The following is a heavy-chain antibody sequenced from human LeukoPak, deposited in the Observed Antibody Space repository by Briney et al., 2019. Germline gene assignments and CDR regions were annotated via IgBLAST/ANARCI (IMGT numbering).Heavy chain of an antibody. D-gene: IGHD2-2*01. V-gene: IGHV4-34*01. CDR3: ARAPSGYCSRASCLYYFDY. CDR1: GFTFSSYS. Sequence: PGGSLRLSCAASGFTFSSYSMNWIRQPPGKGLEWIGEIDFGGSTNCNPSLKSRVNLSVDTVKNQFSLRLSSVTAADTAVYYCARAPSGYCSRASCLYYFDYWGQGTLVSVSS. CDR2: IDFGGST. J-gene: IGHJ4*02.